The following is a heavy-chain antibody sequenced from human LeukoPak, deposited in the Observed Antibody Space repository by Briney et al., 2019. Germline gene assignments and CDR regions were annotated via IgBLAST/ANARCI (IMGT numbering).Heavy chain of an antibody. CDR1: GFTFNNFA. J-gene: IGHJ4*02. V-gene: IGHV3-23*01. CDR2: INASGGNT. D-gene: IGHD3-9*01. Sequence: PGGSLRLSCAGSGFTFNNFAMSWVRQAPGKGFEWVSDINASGGNTYYTESVKGRFTVSRDNSKNTLYLEMNNLRGGDTAVYYCARDSKVGARYFFDFWGQGARVTASS. CDR3: ARDSKVGARYFFDF.